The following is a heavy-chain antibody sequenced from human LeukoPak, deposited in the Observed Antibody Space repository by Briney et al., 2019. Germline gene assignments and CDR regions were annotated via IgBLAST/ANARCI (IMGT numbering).Heavy chain of an antibody. V-gene: IGHV3-66*01. CDR2: IYRGGDT. Sequence: GGSLRLSCAASGLTVGSKYMGWVRQAPGKGLEWVSVIYRGGDTYYADSVRGRFTVSRDISQNTLYLQMNRLRVEDTAVYYRATRPDDDDFPYFDFWGQGTLVLVSS. J-gene: IGHJ4*02. CDR1: GLTVGSKY. D-gene: IGHD3-3*01. CDR3: ATRPDDDDFPYFDF.